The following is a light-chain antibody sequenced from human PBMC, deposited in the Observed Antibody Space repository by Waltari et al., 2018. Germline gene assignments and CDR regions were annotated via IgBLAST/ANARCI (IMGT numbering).Light chain of an antibody. CDR2: AAS. Sequence: DIQMTQSPSSLSASVGDRVTITCRASQGIGNDLGWYQQKPGKAPKRLIYAASTLQSGVPSRLSGSGSGSEFTLTISSLQPEDFASYYCLQYNSYSWAFGQGTKVEIK. CDR3: LQYNSYSWA. CDR1: QGIGND. J-gene: IGKJ1*01. V-gene: IGKV1-17*01.